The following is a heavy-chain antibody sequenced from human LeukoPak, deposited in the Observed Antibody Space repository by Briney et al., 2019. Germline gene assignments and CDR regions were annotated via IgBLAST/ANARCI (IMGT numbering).Heavy chain of an antibody. V-gene: IGHV4-59*01. J-gene: IGHJ5*02. CDR2: IYYSGST. CDR1: GGSISSYY. CDR3: ARAARDTIFGVVTAFDP. D-gene: IGHD3-3*01. Sequence: PSETLSLTCTVSGGSISSYYWSWIRQPPGKGLEWIGYIYYSGSTNYNPSLKSRVTISVDTAKNQFSLKLSSVTAADTAMYYCARAARDTIFGVVTAFDPWGQGTLVTVSS.